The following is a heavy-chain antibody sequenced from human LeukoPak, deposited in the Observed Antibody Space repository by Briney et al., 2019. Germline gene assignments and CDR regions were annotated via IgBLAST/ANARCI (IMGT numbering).Heavy chain of an antibody. J-gene: IGHJ4*02. CDR3: ARRSPGSSWYFDY. CDR2: IYTTGST. D-gene: IGHD6-13*01. V-gene: IGHV4-4*09. Sequence: SETLSLTCAVYGGSFSGYYWSWIRQPPGKGLEWIGYIYTTGSTDYNPSLKSRVTMSGDTSKNQFSLKLSSATAADTAVYYCARRSPGSSWYFDYWGQGTLVTVSS. CDR1: GGSFSGYY.